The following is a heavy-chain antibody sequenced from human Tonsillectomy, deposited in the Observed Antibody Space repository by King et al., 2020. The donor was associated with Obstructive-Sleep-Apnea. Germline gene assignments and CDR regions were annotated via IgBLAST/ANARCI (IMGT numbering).Heavy chain of an antibody. CDR2: IIPILGIA. Sequence: QLVQSGAEVKKPGSSVKVSCKASGGTFSSYAISWVRQAPGQGLEWMGGIIPILGIANYAQKFQGRVTITADTSTSTVYMELSSLRSEDTAVYYCARGPPVTIFGVTTAGRSEYFQHWGKRTLVTVSS. J-gene: IGHJ1*01. D-gene: IGHD3-3*01. V-gene: IGHV1-69*04. CDR3: ARGPPVTIFGVTTAGRSEYFQH. CDR1: GGTFSSYA.